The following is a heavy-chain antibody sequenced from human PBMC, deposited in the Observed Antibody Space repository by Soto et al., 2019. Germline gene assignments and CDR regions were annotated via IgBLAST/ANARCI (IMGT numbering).Heavy chain of an antibody. Sequence: QITLKESGPTLVKPTQTLTLTCTFSGFSLNTSGMGVGWIRQPPGKALEWLALIYWNDDKRYRPSLNIRLTIAKDSSKSQVVLTVNNFDPVDTSTYFCAHTKLVVVPADTHNFDYCCQVILFTVSS. V-gene: IGHV2-5*01. CDR2: IYWNDDK. D-gene: IGHD2-2*01. CDR1: GFSLNTSGMG. CDR3: AHTKLVVVPADTHNFDY. J-gene: IGHJ4*01.